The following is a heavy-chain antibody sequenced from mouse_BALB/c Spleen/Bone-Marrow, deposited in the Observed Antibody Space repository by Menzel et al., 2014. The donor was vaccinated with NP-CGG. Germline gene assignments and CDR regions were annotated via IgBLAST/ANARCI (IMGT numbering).Heavy chain of an antibody. CDR1: GFSLTTYG. J-gene: IGHJ4*01. Sequence: VMLVESGPGLVQPSQSLSMTCTVSGFSLTTYGIHWVRQSPGKGLEWLGVIWRGGNTDYNAAFMSRLSITKDNSKSQVFFKMNSLQADDTAIYYCASTGAWTMDYWGQGTSVTVSS. V-gene: IGHV2-5*01. CDR2: IWRGGNT. CDR3: ASTGAWTMDY. D-gene: IGHD4-1*02.